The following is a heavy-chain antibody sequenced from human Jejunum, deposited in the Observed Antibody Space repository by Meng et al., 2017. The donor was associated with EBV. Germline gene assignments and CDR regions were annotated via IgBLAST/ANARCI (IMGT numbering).Heavy chain of an antibody. CDR2: IYYSGST. CDR3: AGLRYSGYDRAFDY. V-gene: IGHV4-61*01. J-gene: IGHJ4*02. D-gene: IGHD5-12*01. Sequence: QLQLQESGPGPWNPSETLSLTCTASGGSVNSGNVYWSWIRQPPGKGLEWIGYIYYSGSTNYIPSLKSRVTISLDTSKNQFSLKLSSVTAADTAVYYCAGLRYSGYDRAFDYWGQGALVTVSS. CDR1: GGSVNSGNVY.